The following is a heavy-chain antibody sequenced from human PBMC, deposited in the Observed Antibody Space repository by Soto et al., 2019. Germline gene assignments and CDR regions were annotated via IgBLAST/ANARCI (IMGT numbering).Heavy chain of an antibody. D-gene: IGHD5-18*01. CDR2: IYYSGST. CDR3: GREHRDSHRPGYFVL. V-gene: IGHV4-59*01. J-gene: IGHJ2*01. CDR1: GGSISSYY. Sequence: SETLSLTCTVSGGSISSYYWSWIRQPPGKGLEWIGYIYYSGSTNYNPSLRSRVTISVDTSKNQFSLKLSSVTAADTAVYYCGREHRDSHRPGYFVLWGRGTLLAV.